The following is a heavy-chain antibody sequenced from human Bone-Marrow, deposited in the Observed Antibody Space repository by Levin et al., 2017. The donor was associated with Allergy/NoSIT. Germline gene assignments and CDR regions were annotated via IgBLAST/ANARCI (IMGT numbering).Heavy chain of an antibody. Sequence: GGSLRLSCTISGFIFADYAMNWVRQAPGRGLEWVSSLDGSSGKTHYADVVKGRFTISREYSKNTLFLQMNSLRVEDTARYYCAKAGTTVMLDYSYFDVWGEGTAVTVSS. CDR3: AKAGTTVMLDYSYFDV. CDR1: GFIFADYA. CDR2: LDGSSGKT. D-gene: IGHD4-17*01. V-gene: IGHV3-23*01. J-gene: IGHJ6*03.